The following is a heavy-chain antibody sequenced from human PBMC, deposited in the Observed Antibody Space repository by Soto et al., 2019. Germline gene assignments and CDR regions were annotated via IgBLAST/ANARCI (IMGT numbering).Heavy chain of an antibody. Sequence: QVQLVQSGAEVKKPGSSVKVSCKASGGTFSRYSITWVRQAPGHGLEWIGRIIPIFGIASYAQKFQGRVTIPADNATSPAYVXXSSLRSDDTAVYYCAREDRDRETGLVPAAIDGMDVWGQGTTVTVSS. CDR1: GGTFSRYS. V-gene: IGHV1-69*08. D-gene: IGHD2-2*01. J-gene: IGHJ6*02. CDR3: AREDRDRETGLVPAAIDGMDV. CDR2: IIPIFGIA.